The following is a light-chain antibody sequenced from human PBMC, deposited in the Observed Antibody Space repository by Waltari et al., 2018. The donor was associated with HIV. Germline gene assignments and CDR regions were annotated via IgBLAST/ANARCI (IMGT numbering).Light chain of an antibody. J-gene: IGLJ2*01. CDR1: KLGDKY. CDR3: RAWDSSTVV. Sequence: SYELTQPPSVSVSPGQTASITCSGDKLGDKYACWYQQKPGQSPVLLIYADSRRPSGIRERFSGSKSGNTATLTIRGTQAMDEADYYCRAWDSSTVVFGGGTKLTVL. CDR2: ADS. V-gene: IGLV3-1*01.